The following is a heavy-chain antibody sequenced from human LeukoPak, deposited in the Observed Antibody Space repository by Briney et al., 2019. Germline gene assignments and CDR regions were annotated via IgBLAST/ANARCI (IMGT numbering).Heavy chain of an antibody. V-gene: IGHV3-48*04. CDR2: ISSSSSTI. D-gene: IGHD2-15*01. CDR3: ARDVKGPSAAGDFDY. Sequence: GGSLRLSCAASGFTFSSYSMNWVRQAPGKGLEWVSYISSSSSTIYYADSVKGRFTISRDNAKNSLYLQMNSLRAEDTVVYYCARDVKGPSAAGDFDYWGQGTLVTVSS. J-gene: IGHJ4*02. CDR1: GFTFSSYS.